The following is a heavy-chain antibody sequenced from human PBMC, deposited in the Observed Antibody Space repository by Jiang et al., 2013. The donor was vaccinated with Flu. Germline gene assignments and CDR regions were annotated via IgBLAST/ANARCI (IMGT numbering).Heavy chain of an antibody. CDR3: ARIRRDGYNFHFDY. J-gene: IGHJ4*02. CDR1: GFSLSTSGMC. V-gene: IGHV2-70*11. Sequence: CTFSGFSLSTSGMCVSWIRQPPGKALEWLARIDWDDDKYYSTSLKTRLTISKDTSKNQVVLTMTNMDPVDTATYYCARIRRDGYNFHFDYWGQGTLVTVSS. D-gene: IGHD5-24*01. CDR2: IDWDDDK.